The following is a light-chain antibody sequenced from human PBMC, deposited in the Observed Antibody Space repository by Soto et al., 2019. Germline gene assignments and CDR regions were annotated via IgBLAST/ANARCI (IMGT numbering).Light chain of an antibody. Sequence: EIVMTQSPATLSVSPGERATLSCRASQSVSSNLAWYQQKPGQAPRLLIYGASTRATGIPARFSGSRSGTESTLTISSLQSEDFAVYYCQHYNNWPRTFGQGTKVEIK. J-gene: IGKJ1*01. CDR1: QSVSSN. CDR3: QHYNNWPRT. V-gene: IGKV3-15*01. CDR2: GAS.